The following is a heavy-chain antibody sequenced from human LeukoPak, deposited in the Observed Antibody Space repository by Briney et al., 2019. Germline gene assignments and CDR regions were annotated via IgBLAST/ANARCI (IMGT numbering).Heavy chain of an antibody. J-gene: IGHJ3*02. D-gene: IGHD3-22*01. CDR1: GFTFDGYA. CDR3: AKDIGGYYDSDDAFDI. CDR2: ISWNSGSI. V-gene: IGHV3-9*01. Sequence: PGRSLRLSCAASGFTFDGYAMHWVRQAPGKGLQWVSGISWNSGSIGYADSVEGRFTISRDNAKNSLYLQMNSLRAEDTALYYCAKDIGGYYDSDDAFDIWGQGTMVTVSS.